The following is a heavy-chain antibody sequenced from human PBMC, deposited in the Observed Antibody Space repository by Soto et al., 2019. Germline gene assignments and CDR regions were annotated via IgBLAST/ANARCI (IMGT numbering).Heavy chain of an antibody. CDR2: ISSSSTI. J-gene: IGHJ3*02. D-gene: IGHD3-10*01. V-gene: IGHV3-48*01. CDR3: ARGLPYRRAGSLDAFDI. CDR1: GFTFSSYS. Sequence: GGSLRLSCAASGFTFSSYSMNWVRQAPGKGLEWVSYISSSSTIYYADSVKGRFTISRDNAKNSLYLQMNSLRAEDTAVYYCARGLPYRRAGSLDAFDIWGQGTMVTVSS.